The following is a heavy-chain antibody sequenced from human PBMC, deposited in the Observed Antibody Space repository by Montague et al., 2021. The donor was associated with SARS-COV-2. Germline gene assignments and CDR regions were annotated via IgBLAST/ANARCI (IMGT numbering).Heavy chain of an antibody. CDR3: ARYPYSGTYFGLNDAFDI. Sequence: CAISGDSVSSNNAAWNWIRQSPSRGLEWLGRTCYRSEWYFDYAISLRGRITINPDTSKNQFSLQLDSVTLDDTAVYYCARYPYSGTYFGLNDAFDIWGQGTLVTVSS. CDR2: TCYRSEWYF. D-gene: IGHD1-26*01. CDR1: GDSVSSNNAA. V-gene: IGHV6-1*01. J-gene: IGHJ3*02.